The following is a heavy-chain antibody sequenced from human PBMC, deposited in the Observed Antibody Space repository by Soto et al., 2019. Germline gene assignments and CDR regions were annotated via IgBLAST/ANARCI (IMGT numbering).Heavy chain of an antibody. D-gene: IGHD3-10*01. CDR2: INPNSGDA. J-gene: IGHJ3*01. CDR3: VRGRALDYINDEAFDL. CDR1: GYIFSDYY. Sequence: GASVKVSCKASGYIFSDYYMHWVRQAPGQGLECMGWINPNSGDAIYAQKFQGRVTVTGDPSINTTYMELSRLTSDDTAVYYCVRGRALDYINDEAFDLWGQVTMVTVSS. V-gene: IGHV1-2*02.